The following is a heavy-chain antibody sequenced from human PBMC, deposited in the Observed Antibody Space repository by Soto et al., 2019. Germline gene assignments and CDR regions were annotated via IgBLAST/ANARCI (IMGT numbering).Heavy chain of an antibody. V-gene: IGHV3-11*01. Sequence: GWSLRLSCAASGFTFSDYYMSWIRQAPGKGLEWVSYISSSGSTIYYADSVKGRFTISRDNAKNSLYLQMNSLRAEDTAVYYCAGQFYYDSSGYPWFDPWGQGTLVTVSS. CDR3: AGQFYYDSSGYPWFDP. J-gene: IGHJ5*02. CDR2: ISSSGSTI. CDR1: GFTFSDYY. D-gene: IGHD3-22*01.